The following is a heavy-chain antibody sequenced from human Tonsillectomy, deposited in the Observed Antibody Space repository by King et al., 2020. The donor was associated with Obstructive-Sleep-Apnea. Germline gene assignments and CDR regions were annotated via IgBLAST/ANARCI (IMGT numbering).Heavy chain of an antibody. Sequence: QVQLQESGPGLVKPSQTLSLTCTVSGGSISSGGYYWSWIRQHPGKGLEWIGYIYYSGSTYYNPSLKSRVTISVDTSKNQFSLKLSIVTAADTAVYYCARDHQKYYDILTGYYTLGGFDPWGQGTLVTVSS. CDR1: GGSISSGGYY. CDR3: ARDHQKYYDILTGYYTLGGFDP. D-gene: IGHD3-9*01. J-gene: IGHJ5*02. CDR2: IYYSGST. V-gene: IGHV4-31*03.